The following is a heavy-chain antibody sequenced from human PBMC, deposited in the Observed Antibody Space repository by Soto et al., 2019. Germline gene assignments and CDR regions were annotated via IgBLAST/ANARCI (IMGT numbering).Heavy chain of an antibody. CDR3: VIGIYYGSGTYYLNWFAP. V-gene: IGHV4-4*02. J-gene: IGHJ5*01. CDR2: IYHSGST. D-gene: IGHD3-10*01. CDR1: GDSIISGNW. Sequence: SETLSLTCAVSGDSIISGNWWSWVRQPPRKGLEWIGEIYHSGSTNYNPSLKSRVTMSVDKSKSQFSLKLSSVTAADTAVYYCVIGIYYGSGTYYLNWFAPWVQGTLVTVSA.